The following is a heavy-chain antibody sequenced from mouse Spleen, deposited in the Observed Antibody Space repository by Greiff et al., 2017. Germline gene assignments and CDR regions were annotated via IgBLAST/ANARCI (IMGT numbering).Heavy chain of an antibody. CDR1: GFTFSSYG. CDR3: ARVYGNYEGWFAY. CDR2: INSNGGST. D-gene: IGHD2-1*01. V-gene: IGHV5-6-3*01. Sequence: VQLKESGGGLVQPGGSLKLSCAASGFTFSSYGMSWVRQTPDKRLELVATINSNGGSTYYPDSVKGRFTISRDNAKNTLYLQMSSLKSEDTAMYYCARVYGNYEGWFAYWGQGTLVTVSA. J-gene: IGHJ3*01.